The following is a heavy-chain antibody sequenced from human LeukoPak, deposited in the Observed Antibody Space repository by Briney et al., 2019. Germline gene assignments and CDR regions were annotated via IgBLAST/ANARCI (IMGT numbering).Heavy chain of an antibody. D-gene: IGHD3-22*01. V-gene: IGHV3-48*04. J-gene: IGHJ4*02. CDR1: GSAFTGYS. CDR3: AWGQWVLLRGAVDY. Sequence: LSCKASGSAFTGYSLHWKRPGQAPGMGLVWVSHISGSGSSIYYADPVKGRFTISRDNAKNSLNLHSIGLRAEDTAVYYCAWGQWVLLRGAVDYWGQGTMVTVSS. CDR2: ISGSGSSI.